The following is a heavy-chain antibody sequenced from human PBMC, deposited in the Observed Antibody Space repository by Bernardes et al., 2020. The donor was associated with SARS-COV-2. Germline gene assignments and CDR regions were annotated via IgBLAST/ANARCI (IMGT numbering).Heavy chain of an antibody. CDR2: INPNSGGT. CDR1: GYTFTGYY. D-gene: IGHD3-16*01. Sequence: ASVKVSCKASGYTFTGYYMHWVRQAPGQGLEWMGWINPNSGGTNYAQKFQGRVTMTRDTSISTAYMELSRLRSDDTAVYYCATMDTAMASWPYYYYVWGSPLYWGQGTLVTVSS. V-gene: IGHV1-2*02. CDR3: ATMDTAMASWPYYYYVWGSPLY. J-gene: IGHJ4*02.